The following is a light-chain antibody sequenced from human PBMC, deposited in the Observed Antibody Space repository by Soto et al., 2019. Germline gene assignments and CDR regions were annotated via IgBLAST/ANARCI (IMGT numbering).Light chain of an antibody. CDR1: SSNIGAGYD. V-gene: IGLV1-40*01. J-gene: IGLJ3*02. Sequence: QSVLTQPPSVSGAPGQRVTISCTGSSSNIGAGYDVHWYQQLPGTAPKLLIYRSDQRSSGVPDRFSGSKSGTSASLAISGLRSDDEADYYCATWDDNLVAWLFGGGTKLTVL. CDR3: ATWDDNLVAWL. CDR2: RSD.